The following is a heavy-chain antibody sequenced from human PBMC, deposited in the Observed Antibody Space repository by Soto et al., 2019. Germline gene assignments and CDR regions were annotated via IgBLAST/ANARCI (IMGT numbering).Heavy chain of an antibody. J-gene: IGHJ4*02. CDR1: GCSISSYY. V-gene: IGHV4-59*01. CDR3: ARQGTYYDFWSGYYMDYYFDY. Sequence: SETLSLTCTVSGCSISSYYWSWIRQPPGKGLEWIGYIYYSGSTNYNPSLKSRVTISVDTSKNQFSLKLSSVTAADTAVYYCARQGTYYDFWSGYYMDYYFDYWGQGTLVTVSS. D-gene: IGHD3-3*01. CDR2: IYYSGST.